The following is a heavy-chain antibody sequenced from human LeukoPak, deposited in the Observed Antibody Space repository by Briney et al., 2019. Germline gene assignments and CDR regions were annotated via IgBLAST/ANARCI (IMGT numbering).Heavy chain of an antibody. CDR3: TKDYGSGAYLDY. CDR1: GFTFSSYW. CDR2: IDTDGSRT. V-gene: IGHV3-74*01. D-gene: IGHD3-10*01. J-gene: IGHJ4*02. Sequence: GGSLRLSCAASGFTFSSYWMHWVRHAPGKGLLWVSRIDTDGSRTGYADSVKGRFTISRDNAKNTLYLQMNNLRAEDTAVYYCTKDYGSGAYLDYWGQGTLVTVSS.